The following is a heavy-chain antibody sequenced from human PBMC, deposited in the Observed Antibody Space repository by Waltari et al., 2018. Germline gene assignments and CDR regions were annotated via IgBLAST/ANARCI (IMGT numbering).Heavy chain of an antibody. D-gene: IGHD5-12*01. CDR3: ATEGKGGYDSRADYFDY. CDR1: GYTLTDLS. Sequence: QVQLVQSGAEVKKPGASVTVSCKVSGYTLTDLSMHLVRQAPGKGLEWMGGFDPEDGETIYAQKFQGRVTMTEDTSTDTAYMELSSLRSEDTAVYYCATEGKGGYDSRADYFDYWGQGTLVTVSS. CDR2: FDPEDGET. J-gene: IGHJ4*02. V-gene: IGHV1-24*01.